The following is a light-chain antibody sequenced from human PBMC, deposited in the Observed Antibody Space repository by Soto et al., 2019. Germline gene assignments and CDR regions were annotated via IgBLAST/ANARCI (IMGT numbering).Light chain of an antibody. J-gene: IGKJ4*01. V-gene: IGKV1-5*03. Sequence: DIQMTQSPSTLSASVGDRVTITCRASQSISSWLAWYQQKPGKAPNLLIYKASNLEGGVPSRFSGNGSGTEFTLTISRLQPGDFATYYCQQYNTYPFTFGGGTKVEIK. CDR2: KAS. CDR3: QQYNTYPFT. CDR1: QSISSW.